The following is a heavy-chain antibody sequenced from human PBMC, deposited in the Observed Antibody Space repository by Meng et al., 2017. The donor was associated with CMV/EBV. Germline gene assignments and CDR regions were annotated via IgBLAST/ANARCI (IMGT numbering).Heavy chain of an antibody. J-gene: IGHJ4*02. V-gene: IGHV4-34*01. CDR2: INHSGST. CDR3: ARVWDSGWDY. Sequence: QVQLQQWGDRLLNPSETLSLTCAVYVGSFSGYYWSWIRQPPGKGLEWIGEINHSGSTNYNPSLKSRVTISVDTSKNQFSLKLSSVTAADTAGYYCARVWDSGWDYWGQGTLVTVSS. CDR1: VGSFSGYY. D-gene: IGHD3-22*01.